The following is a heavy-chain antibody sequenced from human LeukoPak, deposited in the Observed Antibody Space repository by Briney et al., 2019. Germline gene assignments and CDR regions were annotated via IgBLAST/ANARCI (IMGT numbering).Heavy chain of an antibody. CDR1: GFPFSSYA. V-gene: IGHV3-48*01. J-gene: IGHJ6*02. CDR2: ISGSTTTV. CDR3: ARDLISGATKSYYGMDV. Sequence: GGSLRLSCAASGFPFSSYAMNWVRQAPGKGLEWLSYISGSTTTVYYADSVRGRFSISRDNVENSLFLQMSSLRVEDMAIYYCARDLISGATKSYYGMDVWGQGTTVTVSS. D-gene: IGHD3-10*01.